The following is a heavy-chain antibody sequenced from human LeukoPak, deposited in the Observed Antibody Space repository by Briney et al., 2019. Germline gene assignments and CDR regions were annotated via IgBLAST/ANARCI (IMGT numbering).Heavy chain of an antibody. CDR1: GYTFTSYG. J-gene: IGHJ4*02. CDR3: ARDSRIAAAVYYFDY. V-gene: IGHV1-18*01. D-gene: IGHD6-13*01. Sequence: ASVKVSCKASGYTFTSYGISWVRQAPGQGLEWMGWISAYNGNTNYAQKLQGRVTMTTDTSTSTAYMELRGLRSDDTAVYYCARDSRIAAAVYYFDYWGQGTLVTVSS. CDR2: ISAYNGNT.